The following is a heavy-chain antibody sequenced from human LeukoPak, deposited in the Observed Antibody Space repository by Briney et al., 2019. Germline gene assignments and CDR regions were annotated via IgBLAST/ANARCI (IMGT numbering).Heavy chain of an antibody. V-gene: IGHV1-69*13. J-gene: IGHJ6*04. D-gene: IGHD5-12*01. Sequence: SVKVSCKASGGTFSSYATSWVRQAPGQGLEWMGGIIPIFGTANYAQKFQGRVTITADESTSTAYMELSSLRSEDTAVYYCASGGYSGYTAPRYYYYGMDVWGKGTTVTVSS. CDR2: IIPIFGTA. CDR1: GGTFSSYA. CDR3: ASGGYSGYTAPRYYYYGMDV.